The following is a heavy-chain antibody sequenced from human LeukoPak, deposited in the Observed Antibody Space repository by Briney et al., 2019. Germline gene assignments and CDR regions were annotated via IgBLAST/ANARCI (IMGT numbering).Heavy chain of an antibody. Sequence: PSETLSLTCTVSGGSISSYYWNWIRQPAGKGLEWIGRIYTTGNANYNPSLKSRVTMSIDTSKKQFPLSLSSVTAADTAVYYCARGKYYYDSNTSYRYFDPWGQGTLVTVSS. J-gene: IGHJ5*02. D-gene: IGHD3-22*01. V-gene: IGHV4-4*07. CDR2: IYTTGNA. CDR1: GGSISSYY. CDR3: ARGKYYYDSNTSYRYFDP.